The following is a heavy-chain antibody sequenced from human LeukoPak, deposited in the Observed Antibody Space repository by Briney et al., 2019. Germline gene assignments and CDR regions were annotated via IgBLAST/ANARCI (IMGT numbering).Heavy chain of an antibody. D-gene: IGHD2-21*02. J-gene: IGHJ4*02. Sequence: PGGSLRLSCAASGFTFSSYAMSWVRQAPGKGLEWVSAISGSGGSTYYADSVKGRFTISRDNSKNTLYLQMNSLRAEDTAVYYCAKDRIVVVTAIPIGYWGQGTLVTVSS. CDR3: AKDRIVVVTAIPIGY. CDR1: GFTFSSYA. CDR2: ISGSGGST. V-gene: IGHV3-23*01.